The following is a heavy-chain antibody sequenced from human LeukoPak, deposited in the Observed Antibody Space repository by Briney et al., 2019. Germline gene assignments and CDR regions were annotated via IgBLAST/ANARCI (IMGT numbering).Heavy chain of an antibody. CDR2: IYRGGRT. CDR1: GFSVSLTY. D-gene: IGHD3-10*01. CDR3: ARGFASQGSYMDA. V-gene: IGHV3-53*01. J-gene: IGHJ6*03. Sequence: GGSLRLSCAASGFSVSLTYMTWARQPPGKGLEWVSFIYRGGRTDSADSAKGRLTIPWANPKNTPYHQMNSLRAEDAAVYYCARGFASQGSYMDAWGKGTTVTVSS.